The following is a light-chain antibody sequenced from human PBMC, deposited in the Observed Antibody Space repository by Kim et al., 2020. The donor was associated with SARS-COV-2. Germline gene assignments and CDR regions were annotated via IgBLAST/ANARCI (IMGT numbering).Light chain of an antibody. V-gene: IGLV3-19*01. Sequence: SSELPQEPAVSVALGQTVRITCQGDSLRRYYATWYQQQPGQAPILVISGKNNRPSGIPDRFSGSSSGNTASLTITGTQAGDEADYYCNSRDSNDNVVFGGGTQLTVL. CDR2: GKN. CDR3: NSRDSNDNVV. J-gene: IGLJ2*01. CDR1: SLRRYY.